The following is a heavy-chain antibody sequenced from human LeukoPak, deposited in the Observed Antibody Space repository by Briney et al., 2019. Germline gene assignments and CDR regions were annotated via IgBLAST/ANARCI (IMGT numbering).Heavy chain of an antibody. J-gene: IGHJ4*02. CDR3: AKDRRGYSYVFDY. V-gene: IGHV3-9*01. Sequence: GGSLRLSCAASGFTFDDYAMHWVRQAPGQGLECVSGIIWNSGSIGYADSVKGRFTISRDNAKNSLYLQMNSLRAEDTALYYCAKDRRGYSYVFDYWGQGTLATVSS. CDR2: IIWNSGSI. CDR1: GFTFDDYA. D-gene: IGHD5-18*01.